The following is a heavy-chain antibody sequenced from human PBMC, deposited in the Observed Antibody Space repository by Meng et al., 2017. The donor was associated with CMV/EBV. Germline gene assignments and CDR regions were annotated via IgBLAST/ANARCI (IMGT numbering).Heavy chain of an antibody. Sequence: GGSLRLSCAVYGGSFSGYYWSWVRQAPGKGLEWVSSISSSSSYIYYADSVKGRFTISRDNAKNSLYLQMNSLRAEDTAVYYCARLRYCSSTGCSLGGRYYYYGMDVWGQGTTVTVSS. V-gene: IGHV3-21*01. D-gene: IGHD2-2*01. CDR1: GGSFSGYY. CDR3: ARLRYCSSTGCSLGGRYYYYGMDV. CDR2: ISSSSSYI. J-gene: IGHJ6*02.